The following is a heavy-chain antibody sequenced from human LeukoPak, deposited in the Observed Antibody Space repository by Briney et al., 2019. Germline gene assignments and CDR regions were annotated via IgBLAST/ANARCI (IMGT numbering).Heavy chain of an antibody. J-gene: IGHJ4*02. CDR2: IGGSGGST. Sequence: GGSLRLSCAASGFSFSSYAMSWVRKAPGKGLEWVSTIGGSGGSTYYADSVKGRFTISRDNSKNTLYLQMNSLRAEDTAVYYCAKDRPAYYYGSGSYYIADYFDYWGQGTLVTVSS. D-gene: IGHD3-10*01. V-gene: IGHV3-23*01. CDR1: GFSFSSYA. CDR3: AKDRPAYYYGSGSYYIADYFDY.